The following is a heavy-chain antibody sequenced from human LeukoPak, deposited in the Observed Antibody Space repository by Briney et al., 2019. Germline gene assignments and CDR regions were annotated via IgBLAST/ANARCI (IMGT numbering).Heavy chain of an antibody. D-gene: IGHD6-19*01. CDR2: ININTGGT. Sequence: ASVKVSFKASGYSLTDYHMHWVRQAPGQGLEWMGWININTGGTNYAQKFQGRVTLTRDTSITTAYMEMSSLRSDDTAVYYCARDRPGYSSWFDPWGQGTLVTVSS. CDR3: ARDRPGYSSWFDP. V-gene: IGHV1-2*02. J-gene: IGHJ5*02. CDR1: GYSLTDYH.